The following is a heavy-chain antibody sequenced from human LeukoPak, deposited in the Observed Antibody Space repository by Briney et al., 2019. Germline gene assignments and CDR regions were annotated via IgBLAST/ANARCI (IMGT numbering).Heavy chain of an antibody. J-gene: IGHJ6*02. D-gene: IGHD3-10*01. V-gene: IGHV1-69*13. CDR3: ARGRGSGSYYHYYGMDV. Sequence: SVKVSCKASGGTFSSYAISWVRQAPGQGLERMGGIIPIFGTANYAQKFQGRVTITADESTSTAYMELSSLRSEDTAVYYCARGRGSGSYYHYYGMDVWGQGTTVTVSS. CDR2: IIPIFGTA. CDR1: GGTFSSYA.